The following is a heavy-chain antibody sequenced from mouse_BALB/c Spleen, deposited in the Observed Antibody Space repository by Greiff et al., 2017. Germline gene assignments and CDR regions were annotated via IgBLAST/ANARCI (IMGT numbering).Heavy chain of an antibody. J-gene: IGHJ4*01. V-gene: IGHV7-3*02. CDR2: IRNKANGYTT. Sequence: EVMLVESGGGLVQPGGSLRLSCATSGFTFTDYYMSWVRQPPGKALEWLGFIRNKANGYTTEYSASVKGRFTISRDNSQSILYLQMNTLRAEDSATYYCARDNGYSYAMDYWGQGTSVTVSS. CDR1: GFTFTDYY. CDR3: ARDNGYSYAMDY. D-gene: IGHD2-3*01.